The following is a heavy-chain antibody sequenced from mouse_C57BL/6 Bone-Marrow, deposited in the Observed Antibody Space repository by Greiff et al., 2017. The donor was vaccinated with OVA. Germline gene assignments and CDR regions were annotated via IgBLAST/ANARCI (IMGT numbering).Heavy chain of an antibody. CDR2: IYPGDGDT. CDR3: ARGGRFAY. V-gene: IGHV1-82*01. Sequence: VQLQQSGPELVKPGASVKISCKASGYAFSSSWMNWVKQRRGKGLEWIGRIYPGDGDTNYNGKFKGKATLTADKSSSTAYMQLSSLTSEDSAVYFCARGGRFAYWGQGTLVTVSA. CDR1: GYAFSSSW. J-gene: IGHJ3*01.